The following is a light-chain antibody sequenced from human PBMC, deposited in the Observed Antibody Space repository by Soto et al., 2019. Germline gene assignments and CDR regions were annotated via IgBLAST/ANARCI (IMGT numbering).Light chain of an antibody. CDR3: QTWGSGIRGV. CDR1: SGHSSYA. CDR2: LNSDGSH. J-gene: IGLJ3*02. V-gene: IGLV4-69*01. Sequence: QSVLTQSPSASASLGASVKLTCTLSSGHSSYAIALHPQQPEKGPRYLMKLNSDGSHSQGDGIPDRFSGSSSGAEPYLTISGLQVEDEADYYCQTWGSGIRGVFGGGTQLTVL.